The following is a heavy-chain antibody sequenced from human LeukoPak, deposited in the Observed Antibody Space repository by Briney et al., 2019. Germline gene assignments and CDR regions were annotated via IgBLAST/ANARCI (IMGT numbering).Heavy chain of an antibody. V-gene: IGHV1-18*01. CDR3: ARGQDYYGSGSYDY. J-gene: IGHJ4*02. D-gene: IGHD3-10*01. Sequence: ASVKVSCKASGYRFTTYGISWVRQAPGQGLEWMGWIGTYNGNTNYAQKFQGRVTMTTDTSASTVYMELSSLRSEDTAVYYCARGQDYYGSGSYDYWGQGTLVTVSS. CDR2: IGTYNGNT. CDR1: GYRFTTYG.